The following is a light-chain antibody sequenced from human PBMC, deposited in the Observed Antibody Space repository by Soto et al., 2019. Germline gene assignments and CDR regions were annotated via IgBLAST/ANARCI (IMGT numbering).Light chain of an antibody. CDR1: QGIRND. V-gene: IGKV1-17*01. CDR2: ASS. Sequence: DIQMTQSPSSLSASVGDRVTITCRASQGIRNDLGWYQQKPGKAPKRLIYASSSLQSGVPSRFSGSGSGTEFTLTISSLQPEDFATYYCQHYQNLWAFGQGTKVEIK. CDR3: QHYQNLWA. J-gene: IGKJ1*01.